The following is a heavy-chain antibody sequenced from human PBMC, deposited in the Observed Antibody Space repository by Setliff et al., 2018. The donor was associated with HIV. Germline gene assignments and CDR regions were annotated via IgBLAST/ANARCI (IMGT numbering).Heavy chain of an antibody. Sequence: SETLSLTCSVSGGSITSYHWSWIRQSPGKGLEWIGYIYRSGTTNYKSSLKSRVTISADPSKNQFSLKVTSVTAADTAVYYCGRLSETAMASFDSWGQGTLVTVS. CDR1: GGSITSYH. CDR3: GRLSETAMASFDS. V-gene: IGHV4-4*08. CDR2: IYRSGTT. D-gene: IGHD5-18*01. J-gene: IGHJ4*02.